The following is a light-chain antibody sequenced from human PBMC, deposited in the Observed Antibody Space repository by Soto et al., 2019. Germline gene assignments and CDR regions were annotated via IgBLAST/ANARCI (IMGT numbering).Light chain of an antibody. CDR3: QQYNSFPT. CDR1: QSISSW. CDR2: KAS. Sequence: DIQMTQSPSTLSASVGDRVTITCRASQSISSWLAWYQQKPGKAPKLLIYKASSLESGVPSRFSGSGSGTVFTLTISRLQPDDFATYYCQQYNSFPTFGPGTKVEIK. J-gene: IGKJ1*01. V-gene: IGKV1-5*03.